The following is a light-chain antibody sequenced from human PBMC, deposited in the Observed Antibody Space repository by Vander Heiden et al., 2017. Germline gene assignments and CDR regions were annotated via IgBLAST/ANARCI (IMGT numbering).Light chain of an antibody. V-gene: IGLV2-14*01. Sequence: HSALTQPASGSGSRGKSITITCTGSSSDVGGYNNVAWYQQHRGKAPKLMMYDDSNRPSGVSNRFSGSKSGNTASLTISGLQAEEEADYYCSSCTSSSTLCVFGGGTKLTVL. CDR2: DDS. CDR3: SSCTSSSTLCV. CDR1: SSDVGGYNN. J-gene: IGLJ2*01.